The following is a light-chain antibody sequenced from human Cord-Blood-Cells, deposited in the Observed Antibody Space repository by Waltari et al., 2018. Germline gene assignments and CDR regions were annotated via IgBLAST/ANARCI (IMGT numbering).Light chain of an antibody. J-gene: IGLJ3*02. CDR2: DVS. Sequence: QSALTQPRSVSGSPGQSVTISCTGTSSDVGGYNYVSCYQQHPGKAPKRIIYDVSNRPSGVPDRVSGSESGDPASLTISGLQAEDEADYYCCSYAGSYTWVFGGGTKLTVL. V-gene: IGLV2-11*01. CDR3: CSYAGSYTWV. CDR1: SSDVGGYNY.